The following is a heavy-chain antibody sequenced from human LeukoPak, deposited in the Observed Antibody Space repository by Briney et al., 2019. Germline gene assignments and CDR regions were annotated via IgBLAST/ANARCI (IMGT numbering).Heavy chain of an antibody. J-gene: IGHJ4*02. CDR2: ISSSGSTI. V-gene: IGHV3-48*03. Sequence: GGSLRLSCAASGFTFSSYEMNWVRQAPGKGLEWVSYISSSGSTIYYADSVKGRFTISRDNAKNSLYLQMNSLRAEDTAVYYCARVNSWVFDCWGQGTLVTVSS. CDR1: GFTFSSYE. CDR3: ARVNSWVFDC. D-gene: IGHD2-15*01.